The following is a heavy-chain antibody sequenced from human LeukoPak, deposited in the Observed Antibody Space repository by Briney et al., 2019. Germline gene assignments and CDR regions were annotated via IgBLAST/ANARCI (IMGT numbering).Heavy chain of an antibody. D-gene: IGHD6-19*01. V-gene: IGHV1-2*02. CDR3: ARDSGGAVAGEL. Sequence: ASVKVSCKASGYTFTGYYMHWVRQAPGQGLEWMGWINPNSGGTNYAQKFQGRVTMTRDTSISTAYMEPSRLRSDDTAVYYCARDSGGAVAGELWGQGTLVTVSS. CDR1: GYTFTGYY. J-gene: IGHJ4*02. CDR2: INPNSGGT.